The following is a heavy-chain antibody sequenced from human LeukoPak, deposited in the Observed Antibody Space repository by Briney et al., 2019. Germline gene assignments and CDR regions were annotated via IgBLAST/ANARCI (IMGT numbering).Heavy chain of an antibody. CDR2: ISSSSRDT. D-gene: IGHD3-9*01. J-gene: IGHJ4*02. CDR3: ARDFTSDYDILTGYSPYYFDY. V-gene: IGHV3-11*05. CDR1: GFTFSDYY. Sequence: PGGSLRLSCAASGFTFSDYYMSWIRQAPGKGLEWVSYISSSSRDTNYADPVKGRFTIYRDNAKNSLYLQINSLRAEDTAVYYCARDFTSDYDILTGYSPYYFDYWGQGTLVTVSS.